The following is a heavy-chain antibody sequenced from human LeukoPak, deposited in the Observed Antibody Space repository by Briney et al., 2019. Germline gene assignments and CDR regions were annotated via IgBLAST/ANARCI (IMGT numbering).Heavy chain of an antibody. D-gene: IGHD2-15*01. CDR1: GFTFTSSA. Sequence: SVKVSCKASGFTFTSSAMQWVRRARGQRLEWIGWIVVGSGNTNYAQKFQERVTITRDMSTSTAYMELSSLRSEDTAVYYCAAEYCSGGSCYFDYWGQGTLVTVSS. V-gene: IGHV1-58*02. J-gene: IGHJ4*02. CDR3: AAEYCSGGSCYFDY. CDR2: IVVGSGNT.